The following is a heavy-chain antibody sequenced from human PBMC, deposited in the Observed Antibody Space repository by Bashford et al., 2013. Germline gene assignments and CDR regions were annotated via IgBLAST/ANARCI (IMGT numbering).Heavy chain of an antibody. Sequence: SETLSLTCTVSGGSISSSSYYWGWIRQPPGKGLEWIGSIYYSGSTYYNPSLKSRVTISVDTSKNQFSLKLSSVTAADTAVYYCARHVSGYSYGSAYNDYWGQGTLVTVSS. J-gene: IGHJ4*02. CDR3: ARHVSGYSYGSAYNDY. V-gene: IGHV4-39*01. CDR1: GGSISSSSYY. D-gene: IGHD5-18*01. CDR2: IYYSGST.